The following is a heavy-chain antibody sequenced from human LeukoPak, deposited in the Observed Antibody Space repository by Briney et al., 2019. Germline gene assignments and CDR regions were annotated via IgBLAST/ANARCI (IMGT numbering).Heavy chain of an antibody. CDR3: ARMNYVSSGWGAPFDD. V-gene: IGHV3-48*04. CDR1: GFTFSSYN. D-gene: IGHD1-7*01. Sequence: PGGSLRLSCAASGFTFSSYNVNWVRQAPGKGLEWVSYISPSSTRIDYAASVRGRFTISRDNAKSSLYLQVNSLRAEDTAVYYCARMNYVSSGWGAPFDDWGQGTLVTVSS. CDR2: ISPSSTRI. J-gene: IGHJ4*02.